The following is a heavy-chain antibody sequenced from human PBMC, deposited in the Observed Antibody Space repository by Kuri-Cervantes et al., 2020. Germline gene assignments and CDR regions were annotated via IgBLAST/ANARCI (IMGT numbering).Heavy chain of an antibody. D-gene: IGHD6-19*01. CDR2: ISGDGVSA. Sequence: GGSLRLSCAASGFTFSTYAMDWVRQTPGKGLEWVSAISGDGVSAYSVYADSVKGRFTISRDNSKNTLYLQMNSLRAEDTAVYYCARDVSLSSGWYHYFDYWGQGTLVTVSS. J-gene: IGHJ4*02. CDR3: ARDVSLSSGWYHYFDY. V-gene: IGHV3-23*01. CDR1: GFTFSTYA.